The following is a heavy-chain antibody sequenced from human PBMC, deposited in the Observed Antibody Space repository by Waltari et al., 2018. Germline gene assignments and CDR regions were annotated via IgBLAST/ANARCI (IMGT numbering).Heavy chain of an antibody. V-gene: IGHV3-23*01. CDR1: GFTFSSYA. CDR3: VKEPNGTSSLH. CDR2: ISGRGYRT. D-gene: IGHD6-6*01. Sequence: EVQLLESGGGLIQPGGSLRLSWVASGFTFSSYAMNWVRQAPGKGLEWVSGISGRGYRTYYADSVKGRFTISRDNSKNTLYLQMRSLRAEDMALYYCVKEPNGTSSLHWGQGTLVTVSS. J-gene: IGHJ4*02.